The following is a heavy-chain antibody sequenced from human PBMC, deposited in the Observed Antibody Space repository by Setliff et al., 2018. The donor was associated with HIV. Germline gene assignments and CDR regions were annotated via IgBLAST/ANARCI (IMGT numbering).Heavy chain of an antibody. Sequence: ASETLSLTCAVSGYSISTAYYWGWIRQPPGKGLEWIGSVYHSGTTYYNPSLKSRVTISVGMSNNQFSLKVTSVTAADTAVYYCMRGRSITIFGVAYFDFWGQGTQVTVSS. J-gene: IGHJ4*02. CDR1: GYSISTAYY. D-gene: IGHD3-3*01. CDR2: VYHSGTT. V-gene: IGHV4-38-2*01. CDR3: MRGRSITIFGVAYFDF.